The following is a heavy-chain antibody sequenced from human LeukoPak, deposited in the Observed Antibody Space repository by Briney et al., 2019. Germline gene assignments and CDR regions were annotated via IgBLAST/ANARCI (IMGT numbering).Heavy chain of an antibody. CDR2: ITSGSNYM. CDR3: ARDEDSSGWYVGY. D-gene: IGHD6-19*01. Sequence: GGSLRLSCAASGFSFSYYSMHWVRQAPGKGLEWVSSITSGSNYMYYADSVKGRFTISRDNSKNTLYLQMNSLRAEDTAVYYCARDEDSSGWYVGYWGQGTLVTVSS. CDR1: GFSFSYYS. V-gene: IGHV3-21*01. J-gene: IGHJ4*02.